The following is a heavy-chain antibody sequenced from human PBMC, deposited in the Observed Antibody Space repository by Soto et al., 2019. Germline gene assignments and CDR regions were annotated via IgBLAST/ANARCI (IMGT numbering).Heavy chain of an antibody. CDR3: AKDRMSRNSVWDPFDV. CDR2: IGIPGEA. Sequence: SGGSLRLSCEASGFTFSIYAMTWVRQAPGKGLDWVSSIGIPGEAHCADSVKGRFTISRDDSKSTVFLQMDSLRAEDTAVYYCAKDRMSRNSVWDPFDVWGQGTMVTVSS. CDR1: GFTFSIYA. J-gene: IGHJ3*01. V-gene: IGHV3-23*01. D-gene: IGHD1-26*01.